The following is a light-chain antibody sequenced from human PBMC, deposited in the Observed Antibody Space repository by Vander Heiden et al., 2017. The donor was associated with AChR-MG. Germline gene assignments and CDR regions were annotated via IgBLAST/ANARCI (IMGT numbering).Light chain of an antibody. CDR3: CSYAGRNIWV. J-gene: IGLJ3*02. CDR1: SSDVGRYNL. Sequence: QSALTQPASVSGSPGQSITISCTGTSSDVGRYNLVSWYQQPPGKAPNLLSNEVTKRPSGVSNRFSGSRSGSTASRTISGLQAEDEGDYSCCSYAGRNIWVFGGGTKVTVL. V-gene: IGLV2-23*02. CDR2: EVT.